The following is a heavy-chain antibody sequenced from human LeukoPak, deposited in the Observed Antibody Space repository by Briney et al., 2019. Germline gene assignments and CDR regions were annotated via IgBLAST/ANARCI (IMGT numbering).Heavy chain of an antibody. CDR1: GFTFSSYG. V-gene: IGHV3-30*18. J-gene: IGHJ3*02. CDR3: AKVMMRVHDAFDI. D-gene: IGHD2-8*01. CDR2: ISYDGSNK. Sequence: GRSLRLSCAASGFTFSSYGMHWVRQAPGKGLEWVAVISYDGSNKYYADSVKGRFTISRDNSKNTLYLQMNSLRAEDTAVYYCAKVMMRVHDAFDIWGQGTMVTVSS.